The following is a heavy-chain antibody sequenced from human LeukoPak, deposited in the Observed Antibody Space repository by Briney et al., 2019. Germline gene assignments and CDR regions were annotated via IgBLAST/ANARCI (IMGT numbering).Heavy chain of an antibody. CDR1: RYSFTSYW. CDR3: ARRKGDGYNSPFDY. CDR2: IYPGDSDT. D-gene: IGHD5-24*01. J-gene: IGHJ4*02. V-gene: IGHV5-51*01. Sequence: GESLKISCKGSRYSFTSYWIGWVRQMPGKGLEWMGIIYPGDSDTRYSPAFEGQVTISADKSINTAYLQWTSLKASDTAMYYCARRKGDGYNSPFDYWGQGTLVTVSS.